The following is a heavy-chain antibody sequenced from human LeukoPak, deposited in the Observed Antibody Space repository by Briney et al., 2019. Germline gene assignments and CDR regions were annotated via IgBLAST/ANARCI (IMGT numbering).Heavy chain of an antibody. J-gene: IGHJ6*03. V-gene: IGHV4-34*01. D-gene: IGHD2-2*02. Sequence: KASETLSLTCAVYGGSFSGYYWSWIRQPPGKGLEWIGSIYYSGSTYYNPSLKSRVTISVDTSKNQFSLKLSSVTAADTAVYYCARQTPEIVVPAAIPGYHYYYYMDVWGKGTTVTVSS. CDR1: GGSFSGYY. CDR3: ARQTPEIVVPAAIPGYHYYYYMDV. CDR2: IYYSGST.